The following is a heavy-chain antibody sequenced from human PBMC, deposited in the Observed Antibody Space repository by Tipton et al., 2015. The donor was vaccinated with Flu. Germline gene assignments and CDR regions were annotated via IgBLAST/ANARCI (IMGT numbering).Heavy chain of an antibody. J-gene: IGHJ4*02. CDR2: IYTSGST. D-gene: IGHD4-17*01. CDR3: ASRLNGDVDY. V-gene: IGHV4-61*02. CDR1: GGSISSSSYY. Sequence: LRLSCTVSGGSISSSSYYWSWIRQPAGKGLEWIGRIYTSGSTNYNPSLKSRVTISVDTSKNQFSLKLSSVTAADTAVYYCASRLNGDVDYWGQGTLVTVSS.